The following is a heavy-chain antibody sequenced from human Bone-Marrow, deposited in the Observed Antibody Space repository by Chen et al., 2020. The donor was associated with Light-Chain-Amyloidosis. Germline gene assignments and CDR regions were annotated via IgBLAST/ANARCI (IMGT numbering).Heavy chain of an antibody. D-gene: IGHD3-22*01. CDR1: GFTFSSYE. J-gene: IGHJ4*02. CDR3: ARVGSYDSSGYYFYYFDY. CDR2: IRSSGSTI. V-gene: IGHV3-48*03. Sequence: EVQLVESGGGLVQPGGSLRLSCAASGFTFSSYEMNWVRQAPGKGLEWVSYIRSSGSTIYYADSVKGRFTISRDNAKNSLYLQMNSLRAEDTAVYYCARVGSYDSSGYYFYYFDYWGQGTLVTVSS.